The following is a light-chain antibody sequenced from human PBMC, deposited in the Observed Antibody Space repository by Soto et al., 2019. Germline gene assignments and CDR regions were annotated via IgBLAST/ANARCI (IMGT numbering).Light chain of an antibody. Sequence: QSALTQPASVSGSPGQSITISCTGTSSDVGGYNYVSWYQQHPGKAPKLMIYDVSNRPSGVSNRFSGSKSGNTASLTISGLKAEDEADYYCSSNTSSSTWVFGGGTKLNVL. CDR3: SSNTSSSTWV. J-gene: IGLJ3*02. CDR1: SSDVGGYNY. CDR2: DVS. V-gene: IGLV2-14*01.